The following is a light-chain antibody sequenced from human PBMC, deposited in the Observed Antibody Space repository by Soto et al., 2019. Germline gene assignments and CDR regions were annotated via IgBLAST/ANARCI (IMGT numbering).Light chain of an antibody. V-gene: IGLV2-8*01. CDR2: EVS. CDR3: SSYAGRNHYV. J-gene: IGLJ1*01. CDR1: SSDVGGYNY. Sequence: QSVLTQPPSASVFPGQSVTISCTGTSSDVGGYNYVSWYQQHPGKAPKLMIYEVSKRPSGVPDRFSGSKSGNTASLTASGLQAEDEVAYCCSSYAGRNHYVFGTGTKLTVL.